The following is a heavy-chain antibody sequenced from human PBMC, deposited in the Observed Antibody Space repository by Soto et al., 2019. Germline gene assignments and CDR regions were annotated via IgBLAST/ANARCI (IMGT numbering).Heavy chain of an antibody. CDR1: GGTFSSYA. V-gene: IGHV1-69*01. D-gene: IGHD2-2*01. CDR3: ARSQGSSTSLEIYYYYYYGMDV. CDR2: IIPISVTT. J-gene: IGHJ6*02. Sequence: QVQLVQSGAEVKKPGSSVKVSCKASGGTFSSYAISWVRQAPGQGLEWRGGIIPISVTTNYAQKFQGRVTITAVESTSTDYMELSSLRSEDTAVYYCARSQGSSTSLEIYYYYYYGMDVWGQGTTVTVSS.